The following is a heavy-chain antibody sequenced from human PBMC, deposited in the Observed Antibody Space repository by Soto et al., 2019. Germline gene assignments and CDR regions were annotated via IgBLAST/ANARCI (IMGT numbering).Heavy chain of an antibody. CDR2: IYYSGST. J-gene: IGHJ6*03. CDR3: ARRRSSLAVPAATRFYYYYYMDV. D-gene: IGHD2-2*01. Sequence: SETLSLTCTVSGGSISSYYWSWIRQPPGKGLEWIGYIYYSGSTNYNPSLKSRVTISVDTSKNQFSLKLSSVTAADTAVYYCARRRSSLAVPAATRFYYYYYMDVWGKGTTVTVSS. CDR1: GGSISSYY. V-gene: IGHV4-59*08.